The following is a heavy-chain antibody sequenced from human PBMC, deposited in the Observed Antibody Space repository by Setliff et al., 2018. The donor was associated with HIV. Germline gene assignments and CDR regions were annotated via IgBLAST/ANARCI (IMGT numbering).Heavy chain of an antibody. D-gene: IGHD5-18*01. Sequence: ASVKVSCKASGYTFTSDYIHWVRQAPGQGLEWMGGIIPIFGTANYAQKFQGRVTITTDESTSTAYMELSSLRSEDTAVYYCVGLGYSFSYRWWFDPWGQGTLVTVSS. CDR2: IIPIFGTA. CDR3: VGLGYSFSYRWWFDP. CDR1: GYTFTSDY. V-gene: IGHV1-69*05. J-gene: IGHJ5*02.